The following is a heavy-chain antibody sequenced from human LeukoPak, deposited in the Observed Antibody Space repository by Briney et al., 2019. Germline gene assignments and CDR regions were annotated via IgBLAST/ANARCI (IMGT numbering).Heavy chain of an antibody. D-gene: IGHD3-10*01. CDR2: IRYDGRNK. Sequence: GGSLRLSCAASGFSFSSYGMHWVRQAPGKGLEWVTFIRYDGRNKYYADSVKGRFTISRDNTKNTLYLQMNSLRAEDTAVYYCAKDNRRLRFNYGSGSYYSDYYSYMDVWGKGTPVTVSS. J-gene: IGHJ6*03. CDR1: GFSFSSYG. V-gene: IGHV3-30*02. CDR3: AKDNRRLRFNYGSGSYYSDYYSYMDV.